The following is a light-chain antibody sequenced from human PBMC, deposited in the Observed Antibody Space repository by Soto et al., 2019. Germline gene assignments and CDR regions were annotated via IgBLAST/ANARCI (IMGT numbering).Light chain of an antibody. J-gene: IGKJ1*01. CDR2: AAS. CDR1: HSISSY. Sequence: DIQMTQSPSSLSASVGDRVTITCRASHSISSYLIWYQQKPGKAPKLLIYAASSLQSGVSSSFSGSGSGTDFTLTISSLQPEDFATYYCQQSYSTPWTFGQGTKV. V-gene: IGKV1-39*01. CDR3: QQSYSTPWT.